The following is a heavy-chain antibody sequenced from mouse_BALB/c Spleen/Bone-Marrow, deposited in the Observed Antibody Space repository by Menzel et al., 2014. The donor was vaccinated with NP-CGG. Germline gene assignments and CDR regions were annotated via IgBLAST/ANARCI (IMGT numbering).Heavy chain of an antibody. Sequence: EVKLVESGGVLVKPGGSLKLSCAASGFTFSTYAMSWVRQSPEKRLEWVAEISSGGSYTYYPDTVTGRFTISRDNAKNTLYLEMSSPRSEDTAMYYCARDGYGSSDWGQGTLVTVSA. CDR3: ARDGYGSSD. J-gene: IGHJ3*01. V-gene: IGHV5-9-4*01. D-gene: IGHD1-1*01. CDR1: GFTFSTYA. CDR2: ISSGGSYT.